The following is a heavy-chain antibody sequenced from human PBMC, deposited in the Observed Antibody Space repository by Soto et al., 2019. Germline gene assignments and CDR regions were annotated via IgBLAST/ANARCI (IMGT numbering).Heavy chain of an antibody. Sequence: SVKVSCKASGYTFSSYAMHWVRQAPGQRLEWMGWINAGYGNTKSSQKFQDRVTISRDTSASTAYMELTSLRSEDTAVYYCARDTGDGTFDFWGQGTLVTVSS. J-gene: IGHJ4*02. CDR1: GYTFSSYA. D-gene: IGHD7-27*01. CDR3: ARDTGDGTFDF. CDR2: INAGYGNT. V-gene: IGHV1-3*01.